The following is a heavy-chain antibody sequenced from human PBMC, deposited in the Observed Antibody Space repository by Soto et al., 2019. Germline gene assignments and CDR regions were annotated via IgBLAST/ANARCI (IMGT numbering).Heavy chain of an antibody. CDR2: IWYDGTNE. D-gene: IGHD6-19*01. CDR3: ARDDIPGRAVAIYGMDV. CDR1: GFTFSNYG. Sequence: GGSLRLSCAASGFTFSNYGMHWVRQAPGKGLEWVAVIWYDGTNEYYADSVKGRFTISRDNSKNTLYLQMNSLRAEDTAVYYCARDDIPGRAVAIYGMDVWGQGTTVTVSS. V-gene: IGHV3-33*01. J-gene: IGHJ6*02.